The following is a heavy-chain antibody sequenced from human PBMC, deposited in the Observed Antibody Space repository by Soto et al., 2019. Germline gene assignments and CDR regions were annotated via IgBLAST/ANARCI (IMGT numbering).Heavy chain of an antibody. J-gene: IGHJ6*03. V-gene: IGHV3-33*01. D-gene: IGHD3-10*01. CDR3: AREPGEDYYYYYMDV. Sequence: QVQVVESGGGVVQPGRSLRLSCAVSGFTFSSYGMHWVRQAPGKGLEWVAVTWYDGSNKYYADSVKGRFTISRDNSKNTVYLQTNSLRAEDTAVYYCAREPGEDYYYYYMDVWGKGTTVTVSS. CDR2: TWYDGSNK. CDR1: GFTFSSYG.